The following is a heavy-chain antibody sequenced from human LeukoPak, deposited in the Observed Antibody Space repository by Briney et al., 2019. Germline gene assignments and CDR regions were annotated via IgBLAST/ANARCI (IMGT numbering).Heavy chain of an antibody. CDR2: IHTSGST. CDR3: ARRDISSGWSFDY. Sequence: SETLSLTCTVSGGSISNYHWSWIRQPAGKGLEWIGQIHTSGSTNYNPPLKSRVSMSVDTTEDQVSLTIRSVTAADTAFYYCARRDISSGWSFDYWGQGTLVTVSS. J-gene: IGHJ4*02. V-gene: IGHV4-4*07. CDR1: GGSISNYH. D-gene: IGHD6-19*01.